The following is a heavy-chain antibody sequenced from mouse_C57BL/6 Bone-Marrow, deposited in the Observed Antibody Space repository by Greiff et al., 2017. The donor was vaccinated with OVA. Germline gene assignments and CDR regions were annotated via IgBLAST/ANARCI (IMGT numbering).Heavy chain of an antibody. J-gene: IGHJ3*01. CDR1: GYSFTGYY. CDR2: INPSTGGT. Sequence: VQLKESGPELVKPGASVKISCKASGYSFTGYYMNWVKQSPEKSLEWIGEINPSTGGTPYNQKFKAKATLTVDKSSSTAYMQLKSLTSEDSAVYYCARGGTSPFAYWGQGTLVTVSA. D-gene: IGHD4-1*01. CDR3: ARGGTSPFAY. V-gene: IGHV1-42*01.